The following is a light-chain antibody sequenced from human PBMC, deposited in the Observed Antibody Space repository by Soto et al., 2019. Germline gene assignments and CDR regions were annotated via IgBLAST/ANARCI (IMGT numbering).Light chain of an antibody. V-gene: IGLV2-14*01. J-gene: IGLJ1*01. Sequence: QSVLTQPPSASGTPGQKVFISCSGSSSNIGGTNYAYWYQQHPGKAPKLIIYEVTDRPSGVSNRFSGSKSGNTASLTISGLQAEDEAEYYCSSYTNINTRACVFGTGTKVTVL. CDR3: SSYTNINTRACV. CDR2: EVT. CDR1: SSNIGGTNY.